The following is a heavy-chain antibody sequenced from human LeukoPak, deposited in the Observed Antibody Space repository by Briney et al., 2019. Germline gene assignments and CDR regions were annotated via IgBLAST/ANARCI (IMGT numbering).Heavy chain of an antibody. CDR2: INPNSGGT. Sequence: ASVKVSCKASGYTFTVYYMHWVRQAPGQGLEWMGWINPNSGGTNYAQKFQGRVTMTRDTSISTAYMELSRLRSDDTAVYYCARDVSDSSGYYPPRFDPWGQGTLVTVSS. D-gene: IGHD3-22*01. J-gene: IGHJ5*02. CDR1: GYTFTVYY. CDR3: ARDVSDSSGYYPPRFDP. V-gene: IGHV1-2*02.